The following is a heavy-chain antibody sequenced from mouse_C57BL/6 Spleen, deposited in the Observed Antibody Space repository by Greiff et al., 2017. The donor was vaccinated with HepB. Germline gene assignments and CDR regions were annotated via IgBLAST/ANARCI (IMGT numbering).Heavy chain of an antibody. J-gene: IGHJ2*01. V-gene: IGHV1-55*01. CDR3: ARSYYEEGLYFDY. Sequence: QVQLQQSGAELVKPGASVKMSCKASGYTFTSYWITWVKQRPGQGLEWIGDIYPGSGSTNYNEKFKSKATLTVDTSSSTAYMQLSSLTSEDSAVYYCARSYYEEGLYFDYWGQGTTLTVSS. D-gene: IGHD1-1*02. CDR2: IYPGSGST. CDR1: GYTFTSYW.